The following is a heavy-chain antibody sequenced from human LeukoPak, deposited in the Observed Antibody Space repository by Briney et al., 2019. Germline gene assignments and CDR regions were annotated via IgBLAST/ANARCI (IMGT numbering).Heavy chain of an antibody. D-gene: IGHD5-24*01. V-gene: IGHV4-34*01. CDR2: INHSGST. CDR3: ERGRRWLQFGATFDY. J-gene: IGHJ4*02. Sequence: SQTLSLTCAVYVGSFSGYYWSWIRQPPGKGLEWIGEINHSGSTNYNPALQRRVNISVDTYKNQFSLKLSSVTAADTAVYYCERGRRWLQFGATFDYWGQGTLVTVSS. CDR1: VGSFSGYY.